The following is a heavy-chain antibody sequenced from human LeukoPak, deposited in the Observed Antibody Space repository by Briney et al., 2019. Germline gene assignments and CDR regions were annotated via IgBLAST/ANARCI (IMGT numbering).Heavy chain of an antibody. Sequence: GGSLRLSCAASGFTFSNAWMSWVRQAPGKGLEWVGRIKSKTDGGTTDYAAPVKGRFTISRDDSKNTLYLQMNSLKTEDTAVYYCTTQTYNIYGDLLFDYWGQGTLVTVSS. J-gene: IGHJ4*02. V-gene: IGHV3-15*01. CDR2: IKSKTDGGTT. D-gene: IGHD4-17*01. CDR3: TTQTYNIYGDLLFDY. CDR1: GFTFSNAW.